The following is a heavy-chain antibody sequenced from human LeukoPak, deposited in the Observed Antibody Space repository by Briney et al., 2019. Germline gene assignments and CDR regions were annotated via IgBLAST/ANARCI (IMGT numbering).Heavy chain of an antibody. J-gene: IGHJ2*01. CDR2: IYYSGST. CDR1: GGSISSSSYY. Sequence: PSETLSLTCTVSGGSISSSSYYWGWIRQPPGKGLEWIGSIYYSGSTHYNPSLKSRVTISVDTSKNQFSLKLSFVAAADTAVYYCGRDRRYCYGSGSYPRPPRKWYFDLWGRGTLVTVSS. CDR3: GRDRRYCYGSGSYPRPPRKWYFDL. D-gene: IGHD3-10*01. V-gene: IGHV4-39*07.